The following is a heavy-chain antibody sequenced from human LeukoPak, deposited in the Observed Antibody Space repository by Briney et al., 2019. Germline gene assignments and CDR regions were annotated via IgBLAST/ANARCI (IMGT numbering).Heavy chain of an antibody. D-gene: IGHD1-26*01. J-gene: IGHJ4*02. CDR2: IYSGGST. CDR3: ARGSGSYRWLVDY. V-gene: IGHV3-53*01. Sequence: GGSLRLSCAASGFTVSSNYMSWVRQAPGKGLEWVSVIYSGGSTYYADSVKGRFTISRDNSKNTLYLQMNSLRAEDTAVYYCARGSGSYRWLVDYWGQGTLVTVSS. CDR1: GFTVSSNY.